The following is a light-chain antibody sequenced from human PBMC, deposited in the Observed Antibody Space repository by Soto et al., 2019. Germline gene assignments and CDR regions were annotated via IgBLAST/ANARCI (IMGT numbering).Light chain of an antibody. CDR1: SSDVGTFNL. Sequence: QSVLTQPASVSGFLGQSITMSCTGSSSDVGTFNLVSWFQRHPGKAPKLLIFEGTKRPSGVSDRFSGSKSGNTASLTISGLQAEDEADYHCCSYAGTRTSWVFGTGTKLTVL. CDR3: CSYAGTRTSWV. CDR2: EGT. J-gene: IGLJ1*01. V-gene: IGLV2-23*01.